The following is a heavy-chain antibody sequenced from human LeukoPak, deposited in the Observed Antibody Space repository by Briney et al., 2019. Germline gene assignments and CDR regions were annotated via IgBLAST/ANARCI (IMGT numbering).Heavy chain of an antibody. D-gene: IGHD2-2*01. CDR2: IYSGGST. J-gene: IGHJ4*02. V-gene: IGHV3-66*01. CDR1: GFTVSSNY. Sequence: GGSLRLSCAASGFTVSSNYMSWVRQAPGKGLEWVSVIYSGGSTYYADSVKGRFTISSDNSKNTLYLQLNSLRAEDTAVYYCARAGKSGTPVDYWGQGTLVTVSS. CDR3: ARAGKSGTPVDY.